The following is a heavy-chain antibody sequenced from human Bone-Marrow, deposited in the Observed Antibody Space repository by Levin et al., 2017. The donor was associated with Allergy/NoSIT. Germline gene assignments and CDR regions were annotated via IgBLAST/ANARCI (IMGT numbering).Heavy chain of an antibody. CDR2: INAYNGDT. J-gene: IGHJ4*02. D-gene: IGHD2-21*01. CDR3: ARVTRSNMWSNH. V-gene: IGHV1-18*01. Sequence: GESLKISCKVSGPGFTTYGVSWVRQAPGQGLEWMGWINAYNGDTNYAQTFQDRVTLTTDTSTTTAYMELRSVRSDDTAVYFWARVTRSNMWSNHWGQGTLVIVSS. CDR1: GPGFTTYG.